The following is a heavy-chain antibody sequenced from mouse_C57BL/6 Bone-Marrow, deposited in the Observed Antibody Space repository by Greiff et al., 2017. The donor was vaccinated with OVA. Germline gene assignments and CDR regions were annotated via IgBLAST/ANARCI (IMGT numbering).Heavy chain of an antibody. Sequence: VQLQQSGTVLARPGASVKMSCKTSGYTFTSYWMHWVKQRPGQGLEWIGAIYPGNSDTSYNQKFKGKAKRTAVTSASTAYMELSSLTNEDSAVYYCTTNPTVVALYWFDYWGQGTTLTVSS. CDR1: GYTFTSYW. CDR3: TTNPTVVALYWFDY. V-gene: IGHV1-5*01. CDR2: IYPGNSDT. J-gene: IGHJ2*01. D-gene: IGHD1-1*01.